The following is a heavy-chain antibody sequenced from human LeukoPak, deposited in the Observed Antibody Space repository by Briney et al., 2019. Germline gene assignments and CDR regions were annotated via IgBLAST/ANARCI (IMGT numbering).Heavy chain of an antibody. CDR2: ISSSSSYI. CDR3: ARGREYYYDSSGYEYYFDY. CDR1: GFTFSSYS. V-gene: IGHV3-21*01. D-gene: IGHD3-22*01. J-gene: IGHJ4*02. Sequence: PGGSLRLSCAASGFTFSSYSMNWVRQAPGKGLEWVSSISSSSSYIYYADSVKGRSTISRDNAKNSLYLQMNSLRAEDTAVYYCARGREYYYDSSGYEYYFDYWGQGTLVTVSS.